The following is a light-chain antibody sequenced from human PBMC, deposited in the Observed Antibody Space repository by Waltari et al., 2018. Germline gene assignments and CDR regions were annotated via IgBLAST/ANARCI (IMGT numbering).Light chain of an antibody. Sequence: IQMTQYPSALSASVGDTVTISCRASQSVGTYLAWYQQKPGKAPKLLISAASSLQSGVPWRFSGGGSGTDFTLTISSLQHEDFATYYCQQTFSGWTFGQGTQVEI. J-gene: IGKJ1*01. CDR1: QSVGTY. V-gene: IGKV1-39*01. CDR3: QQTFSGWT. CDR2: AAS.